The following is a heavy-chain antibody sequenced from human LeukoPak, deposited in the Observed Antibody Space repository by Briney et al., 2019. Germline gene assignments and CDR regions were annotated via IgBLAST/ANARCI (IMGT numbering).Heavy chain of an antibody. V-gene: IGHV4-39*01. D-gene: IGHD1-26*01. CDR1: GGSLSSSNYY. Sequence: PSETLSLTCTVSGGSLSSSNYYWGWVRQPPGKGREWVATIYYTGNTYYNPSLKSRVTISVDTYKNQFSLKLSSVTAADAGLYFCARHPGGSSFDYWGQGTLVTVSS. J-gene: IGHJ4*02. CDR2: IYYTGNT. CDR3: ARHPGGSSFDY.